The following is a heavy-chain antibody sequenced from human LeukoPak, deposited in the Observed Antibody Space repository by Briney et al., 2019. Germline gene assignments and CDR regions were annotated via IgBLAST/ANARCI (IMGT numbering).Heavy chain of an antibody. J-gene: IGHJ4*02. Sequence: GGSLRLSCAASGFTFSSYAMSWVRQAPGKGLEWVSSISSSSSYIYYADSVKGRFTISRDNAKNSLYLQMNSLRAEDTAVYYCASYYYDSSGYVIDYWGQGTLVTVSS. CDR1: GFTFSSYA. V-gene: IGHV3-21*01. CDR3: ASYYYDSSGYVIDY. CDR2: ISSSSSYI. D-gene: IGHD3-22*01.